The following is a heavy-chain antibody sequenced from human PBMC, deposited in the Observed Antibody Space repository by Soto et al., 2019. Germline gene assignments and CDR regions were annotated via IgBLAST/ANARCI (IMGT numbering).Heavy chain of an antibody. CDR1: GGSFSGYY. J-gene: IGHJ4*02. CDR2: INHSGST. Sequence: LSLTCAVYGGSFSGYYWSWIRQPPGKGLEWIGEINHSGSTNYNPSLKSRVTISVDTSKNQFSLKLSSVTAADTAVYYCARGTPRVGVVTAKPSYYFDYWGQETLFTVAS. V-gene: IGHV4-34*01. D-gene: IGHD2-21*02. CDR3: ARGTPRVGVVTAKPSYYFDY.